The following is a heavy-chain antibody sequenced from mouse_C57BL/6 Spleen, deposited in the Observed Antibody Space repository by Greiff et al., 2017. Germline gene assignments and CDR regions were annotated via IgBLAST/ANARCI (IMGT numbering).Heavy chain of an antibody. CDR1: GYTFTDYE. Sequence: QVQLQQSGAELVRPGASVTLSCKASGYTFTDYEMHWVKQRPVHGLEWIGDIDPETGGTAYNQKFKGKAILTADKSSSTAYMELRSLTSEDSSVDYCTRYDDDFAYWGQGTLLTVSS. J-gene: IGHJ3*01. D-gene: IGHD2-4*01. CDR2: IDPETGGT. V-gene: IGHV1-15*01. CDR3: TRYDDDFAY.